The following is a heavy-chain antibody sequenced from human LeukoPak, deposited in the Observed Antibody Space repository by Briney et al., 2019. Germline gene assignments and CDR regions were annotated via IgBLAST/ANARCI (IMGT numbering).Heavy chain of an antibody. J-gene: IGHJ4*02. CDR1: GGSISSSSYY. V-gene: IGHV4-39*07. D-gene: IGHD3-22*01. Sequence: SETLSLTCTVSGGSISSSSYYWGWIRQPPGKGLEWLGTIFESGSTYYNPSLKSRVTISVDTSKNQFSLKLNSVTAADTAVYYCAREFYYDAYYFDYWGQGALVTVSS. CDR3: AREFYYDAYYFDY. CDR2: IFESGST.